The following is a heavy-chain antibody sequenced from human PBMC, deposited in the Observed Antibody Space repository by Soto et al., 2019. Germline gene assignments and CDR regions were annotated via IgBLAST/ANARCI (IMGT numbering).Heavy chain of an antibody. V-gene: IGHV6-1*01. CDR3: ARGQWVDFDY. D-gene: IGHD6-19*01. Sequence: SQTLSLTCDISGDRVSSNSAAWNWIRQSPSRGLEWLGRTYYRSKWYNEYALSVKSRITVNPDTSKNQFSLQLRSLTPEDTAVYYCARGQWVDFDYWGQGTLVTVSS. CDR1: GDRVSSNSAA. CDR2: TYYRSKWYN. J-gene: IGHJ4*02.